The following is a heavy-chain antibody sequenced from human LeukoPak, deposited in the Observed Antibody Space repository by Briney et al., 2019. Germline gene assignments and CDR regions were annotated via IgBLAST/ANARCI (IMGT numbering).Heavy chain of an antibody. CDR2: ISYDGSNK. V-gene: IGHV3-30*04. J-gene: IGHJ6*02. D-gene: IGHD4-17*01. CDR3: AKEKRKYGDYDYYYYGMDV. Sequence: GRSLRLSCAASGFTFSSYAMHWVRQAPGKGLEWVAVISYDGSNKYYADSVKGRFTISRDNSKNTLYLQMNSLRAEDTAVYYCAKEKRKYGDYDYYYYGMDVWGQGTTVTVSS. CDR1: GFTFSSYA.